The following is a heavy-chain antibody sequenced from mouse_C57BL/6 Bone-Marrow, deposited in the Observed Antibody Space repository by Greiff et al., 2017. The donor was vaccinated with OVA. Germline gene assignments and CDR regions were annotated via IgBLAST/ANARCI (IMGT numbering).Heavy chain of an antibody. CDR3: ARFTTARGFAY. D-gene: IGHD1-2*01. CDR2: IDPEDGET. V-gene: IGHV14-2*01. Sequence: EVKLLESGAELVKPGASVKLSCTASGFNIKDYYMHWVKQRPEQGLEWIGRIDPEDGETKYAPKFQGKATITADTSSNTAYLQLSSLTSEDTADYDCARFTTARGFAYWGQGTLVTVSA. J-gene: IGHJ3*01. CDR1: GFNIKDYY.